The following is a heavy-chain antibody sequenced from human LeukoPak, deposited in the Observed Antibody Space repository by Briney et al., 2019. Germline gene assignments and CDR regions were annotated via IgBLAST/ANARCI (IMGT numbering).Heavy chain of an antibody. V-gene: IGHV3-48*01. D-gene: IGHD2-15*01. CDR3: ARDVGDCSGGSCYTSDFDY. CDR1: GFTFSSYS. CDR2: SSSSSSTI. J-gene: IGHJ4*02. Sequence: GGSLRLSCAASGFTFSSYSMNWVRQAPGKGLEWVSYSSSSSSTIYYADSVKGRFTISRDNAKNSLYLQMNSLRAEDTAVYYCARDVGDCSGGSCYTSDFDYWGQGTLVTVSS.